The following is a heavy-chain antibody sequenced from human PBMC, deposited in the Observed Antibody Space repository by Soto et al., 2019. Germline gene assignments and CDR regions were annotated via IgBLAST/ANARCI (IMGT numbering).Heavy chain of an antibody. Sequence: GGSLRLSCAASGFTFSNYGMHWVRQAPGTGLEWVAVISYDGSNKYYADSVKGRFTISRDNSKKTLYLQMNSLRAEDTAVYYCAKDLYYQTETTLYYYYGTDVWGQGTTVTVSS. CDR2: ISYDGSNK. D-gene: IGHD1-7*01. V-gene: IGHV3-30*18. J-gene: IGHJ6*02. CDR1: GFTFSNYG. CDR3: AKDLYYQTETTLYYYYGTDV.